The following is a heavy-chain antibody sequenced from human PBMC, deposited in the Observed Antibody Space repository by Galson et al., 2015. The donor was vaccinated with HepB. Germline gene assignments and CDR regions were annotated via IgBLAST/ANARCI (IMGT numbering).Heavy chain of an antibody. CDR3: ARHPYSSGWLYWYFDL. CDR1: GYTFSSYG. Sequence: SVKVSCKASGYTFSSYGISWVRQAPGQGLQWMGWISTYNGNTNYPQKLQRRVTMTTDTSTSTAYMELRGLKSDDTAVYYCARHPYSSGWLYWYFDLWGRGTLVTVSS. V-gene: IGHV1-18*01. CDR2: ISTYNGNT. J-gene: IGHJ2*01. D-gene: IGHD6-19*01.